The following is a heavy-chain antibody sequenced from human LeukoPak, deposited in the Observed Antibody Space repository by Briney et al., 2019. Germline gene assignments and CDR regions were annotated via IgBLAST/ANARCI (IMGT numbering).Heavy chain of an antibody. Sequence: SETLSLTCAVYGGSFNGYYWSWIRQPPGKGLEWIGEVNHSGSTNYNPSLKSRVTISVDKSKNQFSLNLNSVTAADTAVYYCTRNGDYCLDNWGQGTLVTVSS. CDR1: GGSFNGYY. J-gene: IGHJ4*02. CDR2: VNHSGST. CDR3: TRNGDYCLDN. V-gene: IGHV4-34*01. D-gene: IGHD4-17*01.